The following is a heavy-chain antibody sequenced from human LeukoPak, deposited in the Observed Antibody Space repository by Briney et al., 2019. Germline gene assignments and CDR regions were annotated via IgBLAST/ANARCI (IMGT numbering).Heavy chain of an antibody. CDR3: ARAHYDYVWGSYPNAFDI. Sequence: SETLSLTCAVYGGSFSGYYWSWIRQPPGKGLEWIGEINRSGSTNYNPSLKSRVTISVDTSKNQFSLKPSSVTAADTAVYYCARAHYDYVWGSYPNAFDIWGQGTMVTVSS. V-gene: IGHV4-34*01. CDR1: GGSFSGYY. J-gene: IGHJ3*02. D-gene: IGHD3-16*02. CDR2: INRSGST.